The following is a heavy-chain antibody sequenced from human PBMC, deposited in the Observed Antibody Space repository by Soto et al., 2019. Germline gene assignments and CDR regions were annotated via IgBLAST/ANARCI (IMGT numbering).Heavy chain of an antibody. J-gene: IGHJ4*02. CDR3: TTSPIRVYDFWSGYYDY. D-gene: IGHD3-3*01. Sequence: GGSLRLSCAASGFTFSNAWMSWVRQAPGKGLEWVGRIKSKTDGGTTDYAAPVKGRFTISRDDSKNTLYLQMNSLKTEDTAVYYCTTSPIRVYDFWSGYYDYWGQGTLVTVSS. V-gene: IGHV3-15*01. CDR1: GFTFSNAW. CDR2: IKSKTDGGTT.